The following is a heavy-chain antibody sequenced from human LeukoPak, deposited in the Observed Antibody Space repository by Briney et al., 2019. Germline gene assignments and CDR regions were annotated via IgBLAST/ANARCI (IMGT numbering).Heavy chain of an antibody. CDR3: TRVAIAIIGTDPVDY. Sequence: GRSLRLSCEASGFTFADYAMNWDRQAPGKGLEWVGFIRSRTYGGAADYAPSVQGRFTISRDDSKSIAYLQMNSLEIEDTAVYYCTRVAIAIIGTDPVDYWGQGTLVTVSS. V-gene: IGHV3-49*04. J-gene: IGHJ4*02. D-gene: IGHD2-21*01. CDR1: GFTFADYA. CDR2: IRSRTYGGAA.